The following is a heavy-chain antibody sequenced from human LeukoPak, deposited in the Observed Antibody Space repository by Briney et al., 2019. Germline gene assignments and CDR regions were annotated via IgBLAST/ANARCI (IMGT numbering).Heavy chain of an antibody. J-gene: IGHJ4*02. CDR2: INPNSGGT. Sequence: GASVKVSCKASGYTFTGYYMHWVRQAPGQGLEWMGWINPNSGGTNYAQKFQGRVTMTRDTSISTAYMELSRLRSDDTAVYYCARTTQWLPQVEFDYWGQGTLVTVSS. V-gene: IGHV1-2*02. D-gene: IGHD6-19*01. CDR3: ARTTQWLPQVEFDY. CDR1: GYTFTGYY.